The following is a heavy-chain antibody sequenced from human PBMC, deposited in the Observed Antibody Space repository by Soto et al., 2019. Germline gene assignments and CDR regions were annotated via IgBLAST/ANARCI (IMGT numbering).Heavy chain of an antibody. CDR3: ATRSTAFDY. CDR1: GYTFTSYG. CDR2: ITTDKGKT. V-gene: IGHV1-18*01. Sequence: QVQLVQSGPEVKKPGASVKVSCKTSGYTFTSYGISWVRQAPGQGLEWMGWITTDKGKTTYAPKFQGRVTMTTDTSTSTAYMDLRSLRADDTVVYYCATRSTAFDYWGQGTLVTVSS. J-gene: IGHJ4*02.